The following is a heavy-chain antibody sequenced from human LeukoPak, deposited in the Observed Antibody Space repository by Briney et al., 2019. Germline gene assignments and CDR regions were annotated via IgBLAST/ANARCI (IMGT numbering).Heavy chain of an antibody. CDR2: INHSGST. V-gene: IGHV4-34*01. Sequence: SETLSLTCAVYGGSFSGYYWSWIRQPPGKGLEWIGEINHSGSTNYNPSLKSRVTMSVDTSKNQFSLKLSSVTAADTAVYYCARDFEDSSSWYPYYFDYWGQGTLVTVSS. D-gene: IGHD6-13*01. CDR1: GGSFSGYY. J-gene: IGHJ4*02. CDR3: ARDFEDSSSWYPYYFDY.